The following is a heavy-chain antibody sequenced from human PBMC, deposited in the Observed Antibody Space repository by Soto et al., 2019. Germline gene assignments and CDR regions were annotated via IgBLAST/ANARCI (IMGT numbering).Heavy chain of an antibody. D-gene: IGHD4-4*01. CDR1: GYTFTSYV. CDR3: AIGTTVTTPYYYMDV. Sequence: GASVKVSCKTSGYTFTSYVISWVRQAPGQGLEWMGWISAYNGYTDYAQKLQGRVTMTTDTSTSTAYMELRSLRSDDTAVYYCAIGTTVTTPYYYMDVWGKGTPVTVSS. V-gene: IGHV1-18*01. J-gene: IGHJ6*03. CDR2: ISAYNGYT.